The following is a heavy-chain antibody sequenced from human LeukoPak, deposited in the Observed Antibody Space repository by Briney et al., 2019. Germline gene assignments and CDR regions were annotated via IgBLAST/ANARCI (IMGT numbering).Heavy chain of an antibody. V-gene: IGHV3-23*01. Sequence: GGSLRLSCAASGFTFSSYAMSWVRQAPGKGLEWVSAISGSGGSTYYADSVKGRFTISRDNSKNTLYLQMSSLRAEDTAVYYCAEEYYDFWSGYLNFDYWGQGTLVTVSS. CDR1: GFTFSSYA. CDR3: AEEYYDFWSGYLNFDY. CDR2: ISGSGGST. J-gene: IGHJ4*02. D-gene: IGHD3-3*01.